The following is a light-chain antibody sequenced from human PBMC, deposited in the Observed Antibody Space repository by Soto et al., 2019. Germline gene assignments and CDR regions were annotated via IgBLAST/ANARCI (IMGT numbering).Light chain of an antibody. J-gene: IGLJ2*01. Sequence: QPASVSGSPGQSITISCTGTSSDVGGYNYVSWYQQHPGKAPKLMIYEVSNRPSGVSNRFSGSKSGNTASLTISGLQAEDEADYYCSSYSTTTSPHVLFGGGTKLTVL. V-gene: IGLV2-14*01. CDR3: SSYSTTTSPHVL. CDR1: SSDVGGYNY. CDR2: EVS.